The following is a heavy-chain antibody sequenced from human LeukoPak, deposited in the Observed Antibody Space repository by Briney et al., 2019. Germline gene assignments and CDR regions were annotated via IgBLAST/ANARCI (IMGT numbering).Heavy chain of an antibody. CDR3: VNQISGWIY. J-gene: IGHJ4*02. CDR2: TNSNGGST. D-gene: IGHD6-19*01. Sequence: GGSLRPSCSASGFTFTTLPMHWVRQAPGKGLEYVSGTNSNGGSTYYADSVKGRYTISRDNSKNTLYLQMSSLRPEDTAVYYCVNQISGWIYWGQGTLVTVSS. CDR1: GFTFTTLP. V-gene: IGHV3-64D*06.